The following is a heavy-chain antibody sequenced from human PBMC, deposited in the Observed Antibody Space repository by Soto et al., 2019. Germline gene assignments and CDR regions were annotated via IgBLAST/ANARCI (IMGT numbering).Heavy chain of an antibody. D-gene: IGHD5-18*01. CDR2: IYWYYDK. CDR1: GFSLSTRGMR. J-gene: IGHJ4*02. Sequence: GSGPELPNPARTLGLTCPFSGFSLSTRGMRVSLIRQPPGKAPEWLALIYWYYDKLYSTSLNTMLTISKDTPKHQVVLTMPNMDPVDTATYYCARSAPASGDSSEVYFDYWGQGTLVTVSA. CDR3: ARSAPASGDSSEVYFDY. V-gene: IGHV2-70D*14.